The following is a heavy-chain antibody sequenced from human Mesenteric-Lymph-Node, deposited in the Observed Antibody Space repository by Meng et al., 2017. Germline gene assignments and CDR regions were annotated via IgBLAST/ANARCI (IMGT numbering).Heavy chain of an antibody. CDR1: GFTFSSYA. J-gene: IGHJ4*02. V-gene: IGHV3-23*01. CDR3: AKDLYGGSTPYYFDY. Sequence: GESLKISCAASGFTFSSYAMSWVRQAPGKGLEWVSAISGSGGSTYYADSVKGRFTISRDNSKNTLYLQMNSLRAEDTAVYYCAKDLYGGSTPYYFDYWGPGTLVTVSS. D-gene: IGHD4-23*01. CDR2: ISGSGGST.